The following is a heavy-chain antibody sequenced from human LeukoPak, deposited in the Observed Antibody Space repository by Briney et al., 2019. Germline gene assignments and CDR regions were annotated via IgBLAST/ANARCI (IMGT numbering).Heavy chain of an antibody. J-gene: IGHJ4*02. CDR1: GYTFTSYG. V-gene: IGHV1-8*03. D-gene: IGHD5-12*01. Sequence: WASVKVSCKASGYTFTSYGISWVRQATGQGLEWMGWMNPNSGNTGYAQKFQGRVTITRNTSISTAYMELSSLRSEDTAVYYCARDRERKVWWLPQGRNYFDYWGQGTLVTVSS. CDR2: MNPNSGNT. CDR3: ARDRERKVWWLPQGRNYFDY.